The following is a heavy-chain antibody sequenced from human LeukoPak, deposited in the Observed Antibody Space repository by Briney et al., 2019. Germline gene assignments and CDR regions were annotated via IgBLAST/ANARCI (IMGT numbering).Heavy chain of an antibody. Sequence: PSETLSLTCTVSGGSISSSTYYWGWIRQPPGKGLEWIGSVYYTGSTYYNPSLKSRITILLDTSKNQISLKLSSVTAADTAVYYCSRGSYDILTGYSTLGEYWGQGTLVTVSS. CDR2: VYYTGST. CDR1: GGSISSSTYY. J-gene: IGHJ4*02. D-gene: IGHD3-9*01. CDR3: SRGSYDILTGYSTLGEY. V-gene: IGHV4-39*01.